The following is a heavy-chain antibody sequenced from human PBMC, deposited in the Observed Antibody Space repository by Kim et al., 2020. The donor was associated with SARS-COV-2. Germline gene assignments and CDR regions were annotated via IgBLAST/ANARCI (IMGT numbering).Heavy chain of an antibody. CDR1: GYTFTSYA. CDR2: INAGNGNT. CDR3: ARGRTVNVLLRNNWFDP. Sequence: ASVKVSCKASGYTFTSYAMHWVRQAPGQRLEWMGWINAGNGNTKYSQKFQGRVTITRDTSASTAYMELSSLRSEDTAVYYCARGRTVNVLLRNNWFDPWGQGTLVTVSS. D-gene: IGHD3-10*01. V-gene: IGHV1-3*01. J-gene: IGHJ5*02.